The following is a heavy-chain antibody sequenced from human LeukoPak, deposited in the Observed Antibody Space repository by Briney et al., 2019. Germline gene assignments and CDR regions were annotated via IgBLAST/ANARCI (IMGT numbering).Heavy chain of an antibody. CDR2: INPNSGGT. CDR1: GYTFTSYG. J-gene: IGHJ4*02. CDR3: ARGRRAGSAYY. D-gene: IGHD3-10*01. Sequence: GASVKVSCKASGYTFTSYGISWVRQAPGQGLEWMGWINPNSGGTNYAQKFQGRVTMTRDTSISTAYMELSRLRSDDTAVYYCARGRRAGSAYYWGQGTLVTVSS. V-gene: IGHV1-2*02.